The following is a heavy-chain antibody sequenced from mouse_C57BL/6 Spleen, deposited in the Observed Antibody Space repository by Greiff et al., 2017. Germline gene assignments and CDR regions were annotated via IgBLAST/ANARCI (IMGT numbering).Heavy chain of an antibody. Sequence: EVQLQQSGPELVKPGDSVKISCKASGYSFTGYFMNWVMQSHGTSLEWIGRINPYNGDTFYNQKFKGKATLTVDKSSSTAHMEVRSLTSEDSAVYYCARSDYYGSRGFAYWGQGTLGTVSA. CDR1: GYSFTGYF. J-gene: IGHJ3*01. CDR3: ARSDYYGSRGFAY. CDR2: INPYNGDT. D-gene: IGHD1-1*01. V-gene: IGHV1-20*01.